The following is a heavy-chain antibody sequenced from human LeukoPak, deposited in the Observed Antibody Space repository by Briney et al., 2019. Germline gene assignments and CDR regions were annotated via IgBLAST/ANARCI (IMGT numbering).Heavy chain of an antibody. CDR3: ATHYRG. CDR2: IKEDGSEK. D-gene: IGHD3-10*01. V-gene: IGHV3-7*01. CDR1: GFMFNNYW. J-gene: IGHJ4*02. Sequence: GGSLRLSCVASGFMFNNYWMSWVRQAPGKGLEWVACIKEDGSEKYYVDSVKGRFTISRDNAKNSLYLQMNSLGAEDTAVYCCATHYRGGGQGTLVIVSS.